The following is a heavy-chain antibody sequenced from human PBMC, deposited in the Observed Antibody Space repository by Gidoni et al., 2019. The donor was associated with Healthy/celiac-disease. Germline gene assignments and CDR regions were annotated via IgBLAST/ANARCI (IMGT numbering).Heavy chain of an antibody. D-gene: IGHD2-2*01. CDR1: GFTFSSYD. CDR3: ARGRGYQLLWAADYGMDV. V-gene: IGHV3-13*01. Sequence: EVQLVESGGGLVQPGGSLRLSCAASGFTFSSYDMHWVRQATGKGLEWVSAIGTAGDTYYPGSVKGRFTISRENAKNSLYLQMNSLRAGDTAVYYCARGRGYQLLWAADYGMDVWGQGTTVTVSS. J-gene: IGHJ6*02. CDR2: IGTAGDT.